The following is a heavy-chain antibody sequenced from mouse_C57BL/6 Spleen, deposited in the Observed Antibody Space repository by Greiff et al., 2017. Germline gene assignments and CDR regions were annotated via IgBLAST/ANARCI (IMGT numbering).Heavy chain of an antibody. J-gene: IGHJ2*01. CDR1: GYTFTSYW. CDR3: ARSDDGYRYYFDY. D-gene: IGHD2-3*01. Sequence: QVQLQQSGAELVKPGASVKMSCKASGYTFTSYWITWVKQRPGQGLEWIGDIYPGSGSTNYNEKFKSKATLTVDTSSSTAYMQLSSLTSEDSAVYYCARSDDGYRYYFDYWGQGTTLTVSS. V-gene: IGHV1-55*01. CDR2: IYPGSGST.